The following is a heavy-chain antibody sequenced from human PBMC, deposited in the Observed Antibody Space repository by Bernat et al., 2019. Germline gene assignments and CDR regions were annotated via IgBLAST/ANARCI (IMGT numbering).Heavy chain of an antibody. CDR3: AGDYDYVWGSYRPNGYYFDY. Sequence: VQLVESGGGLVQPGGSLRLSCAASGFTFSSYWMHWVRQAPGKGLVWVSRINSDGSSTSYADSVKGRFTISRDNAKNTLYLQMNSLRAEDTAVYYCAGDYDYVWGSYRPNGYYFDYWGQGTLVTVSS. CDR1: GFTFSSYW. J-gene: IGHJ4*02. D-gene: IGHD3-16*02. CDR2: INSDGSST. V-gene: IGHV3-74*02.